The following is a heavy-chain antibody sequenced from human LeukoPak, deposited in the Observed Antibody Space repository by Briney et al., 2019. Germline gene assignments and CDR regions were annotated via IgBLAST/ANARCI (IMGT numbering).Heavy chain of an antibody. V-gene: IGHV3-30*18. Sequence: GGSLRLSCAASGFTFSSYNMNWVRQAPGKGLEWVAVISYDGSNKYYADSVKGRFTISRDNSKNTLYLQMNSLRAEDTAVYYCAKDDSWGVIDYWGQGTLVTVSS. CDR3: AKDDSWGVIDY. D-gene: IGHD3-16*01. CDR2: ISYDGSNK. J-gene: IGHJ4*02. CDR1: GFTFSSYN.